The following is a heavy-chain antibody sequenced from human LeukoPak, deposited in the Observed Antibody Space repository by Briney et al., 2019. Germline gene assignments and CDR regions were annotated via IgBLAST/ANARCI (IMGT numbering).Heavy chain of an antibody. D-gene: IGHD2-2*01. V-gene: IGHV3-48*04. J-gene: IGHJ4*02. CDR2: ISSASGSI. CDR3: ARLSAYCSSTSCYYDY. Sequence: GGSLRLSCAASGFTFSSYSMNWVRQAPGKGLEWVSYISSASGSIYYADSVKGRFTISRDNAKNSLFLQMNSLRAEDTAVYYCARLSAYCSSTSCYYDYWGQGTLVTVSS. CDR1: GFTFSSYS.